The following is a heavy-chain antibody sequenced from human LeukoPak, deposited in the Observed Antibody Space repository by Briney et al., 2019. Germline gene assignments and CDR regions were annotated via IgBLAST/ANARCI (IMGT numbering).Heavy chain of an antibody. Sequence: SVKVSCKASGGTFSSYAISWVRQAPGQGLEWMGGIIPIFGTANYAQKFQGRVTITADKSTSTAYMELSSLRSEDTAVYYCASGITIFGVVIGYYYYYMDVWGKGTTVTVSS. CDR3: ASGITIFGVVIGYYYYYMDV. CDR1: GGTFSSYA. V-gene: IGHV1-69*06. J-gene: IGHJ6*03. CDR2: IIPIFGTA. D-gene: IGHD3-3*01.